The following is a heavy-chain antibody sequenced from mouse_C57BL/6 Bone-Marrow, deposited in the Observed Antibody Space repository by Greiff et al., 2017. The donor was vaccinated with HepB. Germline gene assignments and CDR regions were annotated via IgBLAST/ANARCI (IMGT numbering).Heavy chain of an antibody. CDR3: TTRNRLWFYYAMDY. CDR2: IDPENGDT. V-gene: IGHV14-4*01. D-gene: IGHD2-2*01. CDR1: GFNIKDDY. J-gene: IGHJ4*01. Sequence: EVQLQESGAELVRPGASVKLSCTASGFNIKDDYMHWVKQRPEQGLEWIGWIDPENGDTEYASKFQGKATITADTSSNTAYLQLSSLTSEDTAVYYCTTRNRLWFYYAMDYWGQGTSVTVSS.